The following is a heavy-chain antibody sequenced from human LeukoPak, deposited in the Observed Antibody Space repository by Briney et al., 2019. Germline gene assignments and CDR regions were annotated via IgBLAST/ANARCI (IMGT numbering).Heavy chain of an antibody. Sequence: ASVKVSCKASGYTFTDYAIHWVRQAPGQGLEWMGRIDPHSGGTNYAQRFQGRVTLTRDASISTAYMELSRLRSEDTAFYYCTRDLTISGPIGYWGQETLVTVSS. J-gene: IGHJ4*02. CDR3: TRDLTISGPIGY. CDR1: GYTFTDYA. D-gene: IGHD3-9*01. V-gene: IGHV1-2*06. CDR2: IDPHSGGT.